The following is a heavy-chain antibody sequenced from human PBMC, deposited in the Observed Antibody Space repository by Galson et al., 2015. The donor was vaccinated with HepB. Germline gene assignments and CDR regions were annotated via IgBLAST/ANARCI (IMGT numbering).Heavy chain of an antibody. CDR1: GFIFSSHS. V-gene: IGHV3-30*04. CDR3: ARGTYSAGGYSFLIDS. CDR2: ISNDGTDK. J-gene: IGHJ4*02. Sequence: SLGLSCAASGFIFSSHSFHWVRQTPGRGLEWLAIISNDGTDKDYTDSVKGRFTISRDNSKNALYLQMNSLGTEDSAVYYCARGTYSAGGYSFLIDSWGRGTLVTVSS. D-gene: IGHD3-22*01.